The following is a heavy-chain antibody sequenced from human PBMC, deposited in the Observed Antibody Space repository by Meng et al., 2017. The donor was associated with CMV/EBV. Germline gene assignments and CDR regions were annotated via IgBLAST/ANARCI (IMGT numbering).Heavy chain of an antibody. Sequence: QVQLVESGGGVYQPGSSLRLSCAASGFTFSSYATHGFRQAPGKGLEWVAVISYDGSNKYYADSVKGRFTLSRDNSKNTLHLKMNSLRAEDTAVYYCAREDACYWGQGTLVTVSS. J-gene: IGHJ4*02. CDR1: GFTFSSYA. CDR2: ISYDGSNK. CDR3: AREDACY. V-gene: IGHV3-30-3*01.